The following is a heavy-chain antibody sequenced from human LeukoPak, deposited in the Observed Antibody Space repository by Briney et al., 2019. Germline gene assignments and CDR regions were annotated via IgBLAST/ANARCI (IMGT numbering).Heavy chain of an antibody. J-gene: IGHJ4*02. Sequence: SETLSLTCTVSGGSISSYFWSWIRQPPGKGLEWIGYIYYSGSTNYNPSLKSRVSISVDTSKNQFPLILSSVTAADTAVYYCARSYGSGTYSGGYWGQGTLVTVSS. D-gene: IGHD3-10*01. V-gene: IGHV4-59*08. CDR1: GGSISSYF. CDR3: ARSYGSGTYSGGY. CDR2: IYYSGST.